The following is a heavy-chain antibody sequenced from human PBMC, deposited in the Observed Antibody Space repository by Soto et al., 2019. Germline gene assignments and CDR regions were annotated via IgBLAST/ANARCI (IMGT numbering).Heavy chain of an antibody. D-gene: IGHD7-27*01. Sequence: EVQLVESGGGLIQPGGSLRLSCAASGFTVSSNYMSWVRQAPGKGLEWVSVIYSGGSTYYADSVKGRFTISRDNSKNTLYLQMNSLRAEDTAVYYCARSTGEEAYGYYYYGMDVWGQGTTVTVSS. J-gene: IGHJ6*02. V-gene: IGHV3-53*01. CDR1: GFTVSSNY. CDR3: ARSTGEEAYGYYYYGMDV. CDR2: IYSGGST.